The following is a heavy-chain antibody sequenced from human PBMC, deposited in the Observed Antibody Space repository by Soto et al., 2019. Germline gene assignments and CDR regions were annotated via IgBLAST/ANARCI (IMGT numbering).Heavy chain of an antibody. CDR2: IWHNGSNK. V-gene: IGHV3-33*01. CDR1: GFIFSDYG. J-gene: IGHJ4*02. Sequence: QVQLVESGGGVVQPGRSLRLSCAAPGFIFSDYGMHWVRQAPGKGLEWVAVIWHNGSNKKYIDSVQGRFTTSRDNSKNTLYLEMNSLRAEDTGVYYCARDERSQYFDLWGQGTLVTVSS. CDR3: ARDERSQYFDL.